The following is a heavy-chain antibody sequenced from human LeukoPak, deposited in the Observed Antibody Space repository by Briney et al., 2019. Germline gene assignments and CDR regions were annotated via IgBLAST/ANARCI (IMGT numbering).Heavy chain of an antibody. V-gene: IGHV1-46*01. D-gene: IGHD2-2*01. J-gene: IGHJ1*01. CDR1: GYTFTNYY. CDR3: ARGAGLIGYCSSTSCYEPEYFQH. CDR2: INPSGGRT. Sequence: GASVKVSCKASGYTFTNYYMHWVRQAPGQGLEWMGIINPSGGRTNYAQKIQGRDTITADESTSTAYMELSSLRSEDTAVYYCARGAGLIGYCSSTSCYEPEYFQHWGQGTLVTVSS.